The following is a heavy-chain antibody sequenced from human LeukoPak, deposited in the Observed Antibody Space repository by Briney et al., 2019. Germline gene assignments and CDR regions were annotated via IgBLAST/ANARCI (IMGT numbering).Heavy chain of an antibody. CDR1: GFNFDEYA. CDR3: ARYGSGSNYRDPFDS. V-gene: IGHV3-48*01. J-gene: IGHJ4*02. CDR2: IYRDSSVK. D-gene: IGHD3-10*01. Sequence: PGGSLRLSCAASGFNFDEYAMNWVRQAPGKGLEWISCIYRDSSVKHYADSVRGRFTVSRDNAKNSVYLQMNSLRAEDTAVYFCARYGSGSNYRDPFDSWGQGTLVTVSS.